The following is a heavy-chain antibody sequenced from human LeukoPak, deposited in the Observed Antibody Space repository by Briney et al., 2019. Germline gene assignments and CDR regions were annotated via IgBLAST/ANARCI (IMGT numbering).Heavy chain of an antibody. CDR1: GFTFSSYA. V-gene: IGHV3-23*01. D-gene: IGHD3-3*01. CDR2: ISGSGDST. CDR3: AKDGSDFWSGSPFDY. Sequence: GGSLRLSCAASGFTFSSYAMSWVRQAPGKGLEWVSAISGSGDSTYYADSVKGRFTISRDNSKNTLYLQMNSLRAEDTAVYYCAKDGSDFWSGSPFDYWGQGTLVTVSS. J-gene: IGHJ4*02.